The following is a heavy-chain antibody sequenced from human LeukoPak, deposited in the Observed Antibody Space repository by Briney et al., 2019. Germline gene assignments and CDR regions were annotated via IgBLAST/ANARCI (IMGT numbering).Heavy chain of an antibody. J-gene: IGHJ6*02. D-gene: IGHD3-10*01. CDR2: ISSSSSYI. V-gene: IGHV3-21*01. CDR3: ARGRFELYGSGSYNHYYYGMDV. CDR1: GFTFSSYS. Sequence: PGGSLRLSCAASGFTFSSYSMNWVRQAPGKGLEWVSSISSSSSYIYYADSVKGRFTISRDNAKNSLYLQMNSLRAEDTAVYYCARGRFELYGSGSYNHYYYGMDVWGQGTTVTVSS.